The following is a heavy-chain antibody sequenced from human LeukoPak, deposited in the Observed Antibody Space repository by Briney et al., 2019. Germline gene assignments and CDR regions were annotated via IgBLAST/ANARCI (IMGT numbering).Heavy chain of an antibody. V-gene: IGHV1-2*02. D-gene: IGHD3-22*01. J-gene: IGHJ4*02. Sequence: ASVKVSCKASGYTFTGYYMHWVRQAPGQGLKWMGWINPNSGGTNYAQKFQGRVTMTRDTSISTAYMELSRLRSDDTAVYYCARGSGCYDTRPVGYWGQGTLVTVSS. CDR3: ARGSGCYDTRPVGY. CDR2: INPNSGGT. CDR1: GYTFTGYY.